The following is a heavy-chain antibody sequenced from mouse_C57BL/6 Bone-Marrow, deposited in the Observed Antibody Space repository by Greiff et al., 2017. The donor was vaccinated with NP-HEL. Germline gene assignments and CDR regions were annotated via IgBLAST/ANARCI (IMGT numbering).Heavy chain of an antibody. CDR3: ARLDYYGSSVCFDY. J-gene: IGHJ2*01. CDR1: GYAFRSSW. D-gene: IGHD1-1*01. Sequence: QVQLQQSGPELVKPGASVKLSCKASGYAFRSSWMNWVKQRPGKGLEWIGRIYPGDGDTNYNGKFKGKATLTADKSSSTAYMQLSSLTSEDSAVYFCARLDYYGSSVCFDYWGQGTTLTVSS. V-gene: IGHV1-82*01. CDR2: IYPGDGDT.